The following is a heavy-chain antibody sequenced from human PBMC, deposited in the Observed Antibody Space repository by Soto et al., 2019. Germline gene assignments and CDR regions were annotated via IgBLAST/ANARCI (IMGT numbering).Heavy chain of an antibody. Sequence: QGQLVQSGAEVRRPGASVKVSCKASGDTLKTFDISWVRQAPGQGPEWMASITTHNGNTNFAQKFRGRVTLTADTSVATAFLELPHLRSEDTRVYFCARFNFTTAGHKSSYYVAVWGQGTTVTVSS. CDR2: ITTHNGNT. V-gene: IGHV1-18*04. CDR1: GDTLKTFD. D-gene: IGHD1-1*01. CDR3: ARFNFTTAGHKSSYYVAV. J-gene: IGHJ6*03.